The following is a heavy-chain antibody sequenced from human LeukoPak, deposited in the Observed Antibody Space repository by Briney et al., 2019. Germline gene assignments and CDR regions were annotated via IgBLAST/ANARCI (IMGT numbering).Heavy chain of an antibody. CDR3: TTDYLYYYYGLAV. Sequence: PGGSLTLSCAAPGFTFSNVCMSWVRQAPGKGLEWVGRIKTKADGGTTDYAAPVKGRFTISRDDSKNTLYLQMFSLNTEDTAVYYCTTDYLYYYYGLAVWGQGTTVTVSS. V-gene: IGHV3-15*01. CDR1: GFTFSNVC. CDR2: IKTKADGGTT. J-gene: IGHJ6*02.